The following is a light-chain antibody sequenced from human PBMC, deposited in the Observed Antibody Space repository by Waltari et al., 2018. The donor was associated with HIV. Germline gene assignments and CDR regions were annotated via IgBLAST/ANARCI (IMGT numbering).Light chain of an antibody. CDR1: QSISSY. Sequence: DIQMTQSPSSLSASVGDRVTITCRASQSISSYLNWYQQKPGKAPKLLISAASSLQSGVPSMFSGSVSGTDFTLTISSLPPEDFATYYCQQTYSSPWTFGQGTKVEIK. V-gene: IGKV1-39*01. CDR2: AAS. J-gene: IGKJ1*01. CDR3: QQTYSSPWT.